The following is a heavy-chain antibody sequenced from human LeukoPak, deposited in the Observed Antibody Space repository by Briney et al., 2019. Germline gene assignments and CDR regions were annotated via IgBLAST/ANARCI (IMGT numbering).Heavy chain of an antibody. D-gene: IGHD3-16*02. J-gene: IGHJ6*02. Sequence: QPGGSLRLSCAASGFTFSNYAMHWVRQAPGKGLEWVAVISYDGSNKYCADSVKGRFTISRDNSKNTVSLQMNSLRAEDTAVHYCARESLPIHHYYGMDVWGQGTTVTVSS. CDR2: ISYDGSNK. CDR1: GFTFSNYA. V-gene: IGHV3-30*04. CDR3: ARESLPIHHYYGMDV.